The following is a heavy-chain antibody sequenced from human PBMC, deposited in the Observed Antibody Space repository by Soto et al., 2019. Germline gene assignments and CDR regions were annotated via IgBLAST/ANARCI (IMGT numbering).Heavy chain of an antibody. V-gene: IGHV3-30*18. CDR1: GFTFKNYG. Sequence: QVHLVESGGGVVQPGSSLRLSCAASGFTFKNYGMHWVRQAPGKGLEWVAIISYDGDNEYYSDYVKGRFTISRDNSKKTLYLQATRLRYEDTALDYCAKYAAPVYCKSPCCSAKHVDYWGQGTLVTFSS. D-gene: IGHD2-2*01. CDR2: ISYDGDNE. CDR3: AKYAAPVYCKSPCCSAKHVDY. J-gene: IGHJ4*02.